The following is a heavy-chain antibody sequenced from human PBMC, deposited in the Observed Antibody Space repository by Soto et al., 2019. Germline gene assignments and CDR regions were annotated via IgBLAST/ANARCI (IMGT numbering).Heavy chain of an antibody. V-gene: IGHV3-48*04. CDR1: GFTFSSCC. CDR3: ARPGVTIFGVIVDYSRRGG. J-gene: IGHJ6*01. CDR2: ISSRGSSK. D-gene: IGHD3-3*01. Sequence: GGSLRLSCAASGFTFSSCCMNWVRQAPGKGLAWVSYISSRGSSKYCADSVKGRFRIIRYDAKNSLYLQMISQRVEDTAVYYCARPGVTIFGVIVDYSRRGGWGQGT.